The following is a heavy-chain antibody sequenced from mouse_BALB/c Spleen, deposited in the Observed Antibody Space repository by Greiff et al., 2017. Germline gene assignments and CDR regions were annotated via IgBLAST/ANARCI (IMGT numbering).Heavy chain of an antibody. J-gene: IGHJ4*01. CDR2: IKPYNGDT. V-gene: IGHV1-20*02. CDR3: ARYYYGSSYAMDY. CDR1: GYSFTGYF. Sequence: VQLQQSGPELVKPGASVKISCKASGYSFTGYFMNWVMQSHGKSLEWIGRIKPYNGDTFYNQKFKGKATLTVDKSSSTAHMELRSLASEDSAVYYCARYYYGSSYAMDYWGQGTSVTVSS. D-gene: IGHD1-1*01.